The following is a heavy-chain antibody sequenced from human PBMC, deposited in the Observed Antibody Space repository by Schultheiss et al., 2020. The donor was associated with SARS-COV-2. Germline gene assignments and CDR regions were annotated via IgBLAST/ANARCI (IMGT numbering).Heavy chain of an antibody. CDR1: GGSISSSSYY. J-gene: IGHJ6*04. CDR2: IYYSGST. V-gene: IGHV4-39*01. Sequence: SCTVSGGSISSSSYYWGWIRQPPGKGLEWIGSIYYSGSTYYNPSLKSRVTISVDTSKNQFSLKLSSVTAADTAVYYCASSSDDYGDYEVPYVWGKGTTVTVSS. CDR3: ASSSDDYGDYEVPYV. D-gene: IGHD4-17*01.